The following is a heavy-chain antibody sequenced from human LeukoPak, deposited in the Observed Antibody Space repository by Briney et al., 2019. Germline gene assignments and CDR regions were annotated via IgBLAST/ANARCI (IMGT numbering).Heavy chain of an antibody. CDR2: IYYSGST. V-gene: IGHV4-59*01. CDR1: GGSISSYY. J-gene: IGHJ5*02. D-gene: IGHD4-17*01. CDR3: ARGSGGYGDYKNWFDP. Sequence: SETLSLTCTVSGGSISSYYWSWIRQPPGKGLEWIGYIYYSGSTNYNPSLKSRVTISVDTSKNQFSLKLSSVTAADTAVYYCARGSGGYGDYKNWFDPWGQGTLVTVSS.